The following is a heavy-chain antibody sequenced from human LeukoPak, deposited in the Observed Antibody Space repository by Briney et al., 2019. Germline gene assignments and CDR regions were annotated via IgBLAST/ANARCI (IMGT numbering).Heavy chain of an antibody. V-gene: IGHV4-34*01. CDR3: ARVVAVAGDFDY. CDR2: INHSGST. J-gene: IGHJ4*02. D-gene: IGHD6-19*01. Sequence: SETLSLTRAVYGGSFSGYYWSWIRQPPSKGLEWIGEINHSGSTNYNPSLKSRVTISVDTSKNQFSLKLSSVTAADTAVYYCARVVAVAGDFDYWGQGTLVTVSS. CDR1: GGSFSGYY.